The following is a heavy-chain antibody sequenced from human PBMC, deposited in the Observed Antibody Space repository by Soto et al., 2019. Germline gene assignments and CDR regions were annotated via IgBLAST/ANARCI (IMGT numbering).Heavy chain of an antibody. CDR3: ARDYRGYTYGYAFDV. D-gene: IGHD5-18*01. Sequence: QVQLHESGPGLVKPSETLSLTCTVSGGSVSSGSHYWSWIRQPPGKGLEWIGHIYYSGTTNYNPSLNSRISISGDTPKNQSSLKLNSVTSADTAVYYCARDYRGYTYGYAFDVWGQGPMVTVSS. V-gene: IGHV4-61*01. CDR2: IYYSGTT. CDR1: GGSVSSGSHY. J-gene: IGHJ3*01.